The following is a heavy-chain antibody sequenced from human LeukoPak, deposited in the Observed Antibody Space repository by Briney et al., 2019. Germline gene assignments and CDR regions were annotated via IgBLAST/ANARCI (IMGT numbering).Heavy chain of an antibody. CDR2: INHSGST. J-gene: IGHJ4*02. V-gene: IGHV4-34*01. Sequence: SETLSLTCAVYGGSFSGYYWSWIRQPPGKGLDWIGEINHSGSTNYNPSLKSRVTISVDTSKNQFSLKLSSVTAADTAVYYCAVKPGYYYDSSGYYNWGQGTLVTVSS. CDR1: GGSFSGYY. D-gene: IGHD3-22*01. CDR3: AVKPGYYYDSSGYYN.